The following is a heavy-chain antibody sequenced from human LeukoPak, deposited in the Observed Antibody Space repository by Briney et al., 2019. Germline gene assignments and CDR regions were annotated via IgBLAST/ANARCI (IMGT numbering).Heavy chain of an antibody. CDR2: TWYDGSYK. Sequence: GGSLRLSCAASGFPFSSYGMHWVRQAPGKGLEWVAVTWYDGSYKWYADSVKGRFTISRDNFKSTLYLQMDSLRAEDTAVYYCAKRYCSSSSCYGHFDSWGQGILVTVSS. J-gene: IGHJ4*02. D-gene: IGHD2-2*01. V-gene: IGHV3-33*06. CDR1: GFPFSSYG. CDR3: AKRYCSSSSCYGHFDS.